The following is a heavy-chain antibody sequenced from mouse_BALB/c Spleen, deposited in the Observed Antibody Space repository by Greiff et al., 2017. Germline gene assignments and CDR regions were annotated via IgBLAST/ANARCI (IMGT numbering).Heavy chain of an antibody. Sequence: VMLVESGAELVKPGASVKLSCKASGYTFTEYIIHWVKQRSGQGLEWIGWFYPGSGSIKYNEKFKDKATLTADKSSSTVYMELSRLTSEDSAVYFCARHEDDNYGNYGWFAYWGQGTLVTVSA. CDR2: FYPGSGSI. CDR3: ARHEDDNYGNYGWFAY. J-gene: IGHJ3*01. V-gene: IGHV1-62-2*01. CDR1: GYTFTEYI. D-gene: IGHD2-1*01.